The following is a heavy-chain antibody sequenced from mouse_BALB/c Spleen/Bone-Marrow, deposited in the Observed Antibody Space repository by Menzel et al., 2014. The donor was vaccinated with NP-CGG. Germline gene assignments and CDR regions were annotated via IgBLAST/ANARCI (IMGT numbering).Heavy chain of an antibody. CDR2: ISCYNGAT. Sequence: LVKTGASVKTSCKASGYSFTGYYMHWVKQSHGKSLEWIGYISCYNGATSYNQKFKGKATFTVDTSSSTAYMQFNRLTSEDSAVYYCATGSCYWYFDVWGPGTTVTVSS. CDR3: ATGSCYWYFDV. V-gene: IGHV1S34*01. D-gene: IGHD1-1*01. J-gene: IGHJ1*01. CDR1: GYSFTGYY.